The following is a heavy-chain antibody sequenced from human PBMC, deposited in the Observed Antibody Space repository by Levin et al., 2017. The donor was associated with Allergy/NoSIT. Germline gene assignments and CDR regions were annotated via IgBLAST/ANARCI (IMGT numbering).Heavy chain of an antibody. CDR3: ARDPLGFCLYSNCFSVGFDY. CDR2: ISSNSNHI. D-gene: IGHD2-15*01. CDR1: GFTFRSYF. J-gene: IGHJ4*02. V-gene: IGHV3-21*01. Sequence: KPGGSLRLSCAASGFTFRSYFMHWVRQAPGKGLEWVSSISSNSNHIYYADSVKGRFTISRDNDEKSLYLQMNSLRAEDTAVYYCARDPLGFCLYSNCFSVGFDYWGQGALVTVSS.